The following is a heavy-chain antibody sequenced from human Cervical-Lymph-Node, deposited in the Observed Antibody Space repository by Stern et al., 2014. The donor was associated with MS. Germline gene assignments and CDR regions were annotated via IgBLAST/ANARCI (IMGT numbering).Heavy chain of an antibody. CDR1: GGTFSSYA. CDR3: ARSSGWYQPVLDY. Sequence: VQLVESGAEVKKPGASVKVSCKASGGTFSSYAISWVRQTPGQGLEGLGGIIPLFGTANYAQKFQGRVTITADESTSTAYMELSSLRSEDTAVYYCARSSGWYQPVLDYWGQGTLVTVSS. V-gene: IGHV1-69*01. D-gene: IGHD6-19*01. CDR2: IIPLFGTA. J-gene: IGHJ4*02.